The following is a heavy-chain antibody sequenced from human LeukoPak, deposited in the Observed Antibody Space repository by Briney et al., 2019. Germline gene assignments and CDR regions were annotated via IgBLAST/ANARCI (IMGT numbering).Heavy chain of an antibody. D-gene: IGHD3-22*01. J-gene: IGHJ4*02. V-gene: IGHV4-59*10. CDR3: ARAGVTYDYFCSGYYYLFD. CDR1: GGSLSSLY. CDR2: IYTSGST. Sequence: SETLSLTCAVCGGSLSSLYWSCIRQPAGKGLEWIGGIYTSGSTNYNPSLKSRVPMSVDTSKNQFSLKLGSVAAARTAVYYCARAGVTYDYFCSGYYYLFDWGQETPVTVSS.